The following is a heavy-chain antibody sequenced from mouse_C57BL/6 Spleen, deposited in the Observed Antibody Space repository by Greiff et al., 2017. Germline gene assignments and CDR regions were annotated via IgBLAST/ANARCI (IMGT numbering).Heavy chain of an antibody. V-gene: IGHV1-61*01. Sequence: QVQLQQPGAELVRPGSSVKLSCKASGYTFTSYWMDWVKQRPGQGLEWIGNIYPSDSETHYNQKFKDKATLTVDKSSSTAYMQLSSLTSEDSAVYYCARSEVYDYERVWGQGTTLTVSS. CDR2: IYPSDSET. J-gene: IGHJ2*01. CDR3: ARSEVYDYERV. CDR1: GYTFTSYW. D-gene: IGHD2-4*01.